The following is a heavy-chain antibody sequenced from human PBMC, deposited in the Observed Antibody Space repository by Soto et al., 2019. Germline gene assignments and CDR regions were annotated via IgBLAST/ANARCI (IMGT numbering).Heavy chain of an antibody. Sequence: QVTLVQSGPEVMKPGASVKRSCEASGDPFTRYPIHWVRQAPGQGLECMGWLNTSNGDTVYSQNVQGRVTITRDTSASTAYMEMNSLRSEETAVYYCASKDYYGLGIYYFDSWSQGTQVTVAS. J-gene: IGHJ4*02. V-gene: IGHV1-3*04. CDR3: ASKDYYGLGIYYFDS. D-gene: IGHD3-10*01. CDR1: GDPFTRYP. CDR2: LNTSNGDT.